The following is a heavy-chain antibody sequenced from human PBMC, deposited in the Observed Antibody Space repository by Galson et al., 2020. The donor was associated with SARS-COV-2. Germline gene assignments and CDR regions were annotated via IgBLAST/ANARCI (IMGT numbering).Heavy chain of an antibody. CDR2: ISSSSSYI. CDR1: GFTFSSHS. CDR3: ARDDYSSSWPTGSY. Sequence: GGSLRLSCVASGFTFSSHSMNWVRQAPGKGLEWVSSISSSSSYIYYADSVKGRFTISRDNAKNSLYLQMNSLRAEDTAVYYCARDDYSSSWPTGSYWGQGTLVTVSS. J-gene: IGHJ4*02. V-gene: IGHV3-21*01. D-gene: IGHD6-13*01.